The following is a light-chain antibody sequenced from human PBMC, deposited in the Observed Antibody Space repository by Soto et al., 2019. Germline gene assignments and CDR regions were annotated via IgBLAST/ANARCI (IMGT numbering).Light chain of an antibody. CDR1: QSVSSSY. CDR2: GAS. CDR3: QQYNNWPGWT. Sequence: EIVLTQSPGTLSLSPGERATLSCRASQSVSSSYLAWYQQKPGQAPRLLIYGASSRATGIPDRFSGSGSGTEFTLTISSLQSEDLAVYHCQQYNNWPGWTFGQGTKVDIK. V-gene: IGKV3-20*01. J-gene: IGKJ1*01.